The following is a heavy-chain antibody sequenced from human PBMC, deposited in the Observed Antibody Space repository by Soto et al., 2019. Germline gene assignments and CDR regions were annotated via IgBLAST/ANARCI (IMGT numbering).Heavy chain of an antibody. J-gene: IGHJ3*02. CDR3: ASVGHGDYIWTVSEDLDAFDI. Sequence: VASVKVSCKASGYTFTGYYMHWVRQAPGQGLEWMGWINPNSGGTNYAQKFQGRVTMTRDTSISTAYMELSRLRSDDTAVYYCASVGHGDYIWTVSEDLDAFDILGQGPTLTASS. CDR2: INPNSGGT. D-gene: IGHD4-17*01. CDR1: GYTFTGYY. V-gene: IGHV1-2*02.